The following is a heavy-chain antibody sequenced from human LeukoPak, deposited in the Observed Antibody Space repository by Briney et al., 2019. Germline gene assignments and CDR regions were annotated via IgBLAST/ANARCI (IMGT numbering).Heavy chain of an antibody. J-gene: IGHJ4*02. CDR1: GFTFSRIA. V-gene: IGHV3-30-3*01. CDR3: TRSPYFDSGAYYDY. Sequence: PGGSLRLSCAASGFTFSRIAMHWVRQAPGKGLEWVAIISFDGDFKFYADSVKGRFTVSRDNSRDTVYLQMNSLRPEDTAVYYCTRSPYFDSGAYYDYWGQGTLVTVSS. CDR2: ISFDGDFK. D-gene: IGHD3-22*01.